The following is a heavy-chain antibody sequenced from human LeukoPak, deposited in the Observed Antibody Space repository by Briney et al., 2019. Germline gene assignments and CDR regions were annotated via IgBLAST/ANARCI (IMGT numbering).Heavy chain of an antibody. J-gene: IGHJ4*02. CDR2: ISGSGGST. CDR1: GFTFSSYS. V-gene: IGHV3-21*01. D-gene: IGHD5-12*01. CDR3: AGIRRGYSGYDSYY. Sequence: GGSLRLSCAASGFTFSSYSMNWVRQAPGKGLEWVSAISGSGGSTYYADSVKGRFTISRDNAKNSLYLQMNSLRAEDTAVYYCAGIRRGYSGYDSYYWGQGTLVTVSS.